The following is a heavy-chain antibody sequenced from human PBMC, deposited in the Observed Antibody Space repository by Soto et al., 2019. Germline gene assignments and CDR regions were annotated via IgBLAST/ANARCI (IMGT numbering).Heavy chain of an antibody. J-gene: IGHJ6*02. CDR3: ARDHEYSSSSISDEYYYYGMDV. D-gene: IGHD6-6*01. V-gene: IGHV1-18*04. CDR2: ISAYNGNT. Sequence: QVQLVQSGAEVKKPGASVKVSCKASGYTFTSYGISWVRQAPGQGLEWMGWISAYNGNTNYAQKLQGRVTMTTDTSTSTAYMELRSLRSDDTAVYYCARDHEYSSSSISDEYYYYGMDVWGQGTTVTVSS. CDR1: GYTFTSYG.